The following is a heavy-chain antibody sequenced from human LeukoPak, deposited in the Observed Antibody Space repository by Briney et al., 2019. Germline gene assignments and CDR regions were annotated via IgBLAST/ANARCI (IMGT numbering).Heavy chain of an antibody. CDR3: ARDGAGHYFDY. CDR1: GFTFGVLN. CDR2: ISSSNSYI. D-gene: IGHD1-14*01. Sequence: GGSVSLSCAASGFTFGVLNMMCVRHAPGKRRVGVASISSSNSYIYNADSVKGRFTISRDNAKNSLYLQMDSLRAEDTAVYYCARDGAGHYFDYWGQGALVTVSS. V-gene: IGHV3-21*01. J-gene: IGHJ4*02.